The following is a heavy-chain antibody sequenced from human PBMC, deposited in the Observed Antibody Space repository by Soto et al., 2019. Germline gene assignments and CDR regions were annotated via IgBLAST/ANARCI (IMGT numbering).Heavy chain of an antibody. D-gene: IGHD3-10*01. CDR2: ISYDGSNK. CDR1: GFTFSSYA. Sequence: GGSLRLSCAASGFTFSSYAMHWVRQAPGKGLEWVAVISYDGSNKYYADSVKGRFTISRDNSKNTLYLQMNSLRAEDTAVYYCARDFGGLFDPWGQGTLVTVSS. J-gene: IGHJ5*02. V-gene: IGHV3-30-3*01. CDR3: ARDFGGLFDP.